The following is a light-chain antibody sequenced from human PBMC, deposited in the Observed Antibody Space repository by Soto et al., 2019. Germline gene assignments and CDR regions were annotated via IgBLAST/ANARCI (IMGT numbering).Light chain of an antibody. CDR3: CSYADSRTYV. Sequence: QSVLTQPAAVSGSPGQSMTISCTGTSSDVGGYNLVSWYQQHPGKAPKLMIYEASKRPSGVSNRFSGSKSGNTASLTISGLQAEDEADYYCCSYADSRTYVFGTGTKVTVL. V-gene: IGLV2-23*01. J-gene: IGLJ1*01. CDR1: SSDVGGYNL. CDR2: EAS.